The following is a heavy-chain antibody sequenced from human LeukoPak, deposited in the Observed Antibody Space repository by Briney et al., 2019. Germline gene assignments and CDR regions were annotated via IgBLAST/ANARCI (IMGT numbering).Heavy chain of an antibody. D-gene: IGHD3/OR15-3a*01. V-gene: IGHV3-23*01. CDR2: ISGSGGRT. CDR1: GFTFSSYA. J-gene: IGHJ4*02. CDR3: PNKGEVWPGQS. Sequence: GGSLRLSCAASGFTFSSYAMSWVRQAPGKGLEWVSAISGSGGRTYYADSVKGRFTISRDNSQNTLYLQMTSLSGEERAVYSCPNKGEVWPGQSWGQGKLVTVSS.